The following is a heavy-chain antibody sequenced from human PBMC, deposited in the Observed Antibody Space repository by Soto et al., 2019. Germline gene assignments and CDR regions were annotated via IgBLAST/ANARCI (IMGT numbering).Heavy chain of an antibody. CDR1: GFTFSSYG. J-gene: IGHJ4*02. Sequence: QVQLVESGGGVVQPGRSLRLSCAASGFTFSSYGMHWVRQAPGKGLAWVAVIWYDGSNKYYADSLKGRFTISRDNSKNTLYLQMNSLRAEDTAVYYCARESGAGFDYWGQGTLVTVSS. D-gene: IGHD3-10*01. CDR3: ARESGAGFDY. V-gene: IGHV3-33*01. CDR2: IWYDGSNK.